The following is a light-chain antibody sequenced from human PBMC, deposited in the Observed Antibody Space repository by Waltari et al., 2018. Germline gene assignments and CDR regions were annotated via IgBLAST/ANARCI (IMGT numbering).Light chain of an antibody. CDR1: SSNIGSNA. CDR3: AAWDDSLSGPV. J-gene: IGLJ2*01. Sequence: QSVLTQPPSASGPPGPRVTIPCSGSSSNIGSNAVNCYQQLPGTAPKLLIYSNNQRPSGVPDRFSGSKSGTSASLAISGLQSEDEADYYCAAWDDSLSGPVFGGGTKLTV. CDR2: SNN. V-gene: IGLV1-44*01.